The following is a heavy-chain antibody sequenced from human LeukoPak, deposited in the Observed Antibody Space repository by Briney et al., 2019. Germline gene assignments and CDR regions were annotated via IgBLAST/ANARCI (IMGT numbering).Heavy chain of an antibody. J-gene: IGHJ6*02. CDR3: ARGGTLRNGMDV. V-gene: IGHV4-31*03. CDR2: IYYSGST. Sequence: SETLSLTCTVSGGSISSGGYYWSWIRQHPGKGLEWIGYIYYSGSTYYNPSLKSRVTISVDTSKNQFSLKLSSVTAADTAVYYCARGGTLRNGMDVWGQGTTVTVSS. CDR1: GGSISSGGYY.